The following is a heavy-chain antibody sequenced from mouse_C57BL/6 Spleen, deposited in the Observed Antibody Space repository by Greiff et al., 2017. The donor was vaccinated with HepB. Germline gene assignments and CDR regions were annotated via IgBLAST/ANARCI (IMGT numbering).Heavy chain of an antibody. CDR1: GYTFTSYW. CDR3: ARERGSGYVAY. V-gene: IGHV1-61*01. CDR2: IYPSDSET. D-gene: IGHD3-2*02. Sequence: VQLQQPGAELVRPGSSVKLSCKASGYTFTSYWMDWVKQRPGQGLEWIGNIYPSDSETHYNQKFKDKATLTVDKSSSTAYMQLSSLTSEDSAVYYCARERGSGYVAYWGQGTLVTVSA. J-gene: IGHJ3*01.